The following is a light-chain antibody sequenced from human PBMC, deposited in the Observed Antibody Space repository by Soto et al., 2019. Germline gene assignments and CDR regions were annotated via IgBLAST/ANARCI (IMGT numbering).Light chain of an antibody. V-gene: IGLV8-61*01. CDR3: GLYMGSGTWL. Sequence: QTVVTQEPSFSVSPGGTVTLTCALSSGSVSSSNSPSWYQQTPGQAPRTLIYSTNTRSSGVPVRFSGSILGNKAALTITGTQADDESDYYCGLYMGSGTWLFGGGTKLTVL. CDR2: STN. J-gene: IGLJ3*02. CDR1: SGSVSSSNS.